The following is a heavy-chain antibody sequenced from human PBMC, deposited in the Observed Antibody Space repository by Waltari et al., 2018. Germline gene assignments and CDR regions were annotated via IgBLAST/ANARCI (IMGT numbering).Heavy chain of an antibody. J-gene: IGHJ5*01. CDR3: ARRMGYRSSWYGWTFDS. V-gene: IGHV4-59*01. CDR1: GGSLSRYS. Sequence: QVQLQESGPGLVKPSETLSLTCTVSGGSLSRYSWSWIRESPGKGLEWIGYVDYMGSTNYNPYLKSRVTISVNTSKNQFSLMVNSVTAADTAIYYCARRMGYRSSWYGWTFDSWGQGTLVTVSS. D-gene: IGHD6-13*01. CDR2: VDYMGST.